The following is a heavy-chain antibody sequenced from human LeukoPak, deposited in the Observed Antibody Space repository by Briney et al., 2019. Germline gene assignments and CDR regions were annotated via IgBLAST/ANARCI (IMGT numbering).Heavy chain of an antibody. CDR2: IYPGDSDT. CDR1: GYSFTSYW. J-gene: IGHJ4*02. V-gene: IGHV5-51*01. Sequence: GESLKISCKGSGYSFTSYWIGWVRQMPGKGLEWMGIIYPGDSDTRYSPSFQGQVTISADKYISTAYLQWSSLKASDTAMYYCARLSTTVPYYFYCWGQGTLVTVSS. CDR3: ARLSTTVPYYFYC. D-gene: IGHD4-11*01.